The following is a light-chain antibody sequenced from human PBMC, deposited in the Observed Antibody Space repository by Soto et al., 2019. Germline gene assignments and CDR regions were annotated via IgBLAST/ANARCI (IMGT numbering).Light chain of an antibody. CDR2: GAS. V-gene: IGKV3-15*01. J-gene: IGKJ4*01. Sequence: EIAITHSPSTLSVSPCERATLSCSASQSVSSNLAWYQQKPGQAPRLLIYGASTRATGIPARFSGSGSGTEFTLTISSLQSEDFAVYYCQQYNNWPPKTFGGGTKVDI. CDR1: QSVSSN. CDR3: QQYNNWPPKT.